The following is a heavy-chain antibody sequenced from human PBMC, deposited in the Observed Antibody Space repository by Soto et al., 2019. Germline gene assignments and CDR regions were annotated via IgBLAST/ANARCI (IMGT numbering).Heavy chain of an antibody. D-gene: IGHD4-17*01. CDR3: ARMGSVTTFSWSDYYYGMDV. J-gene: IGHJ6*02. V-gene: IGHV3-21*01. Sequence: EVQLVESGGGLVKPGGSLRLSCAASGFTFSSYSMNWVRQAPGKGLEWVSSISSSTSYIYYADSVKGQFTISRDNAKNSLYLQMNSLRAEDTAVYYCARMGSVTTFSWSDYYYGMDVWGQGTTVTVSS. CDR1: GFTFSSYS. CDR2: ISSSTSYI.